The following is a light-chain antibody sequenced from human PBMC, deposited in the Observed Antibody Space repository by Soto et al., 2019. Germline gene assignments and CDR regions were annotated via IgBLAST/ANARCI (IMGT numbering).Light chain of an antibody. Sequence: EIVMTQSPVTLSVSPGERATLSCRASHSVTTNLAWYQQKPGQAPRLLNYSASTRATGIPDRFSGSGSGTEFTLTISSLQSEDSAVYYCQQYNNWPPLTFGGGTKVEIK. J-gene: IGKJ4*01. CDR1: HSVTTN. CDR2: SAS. V-gene: IGKV3-15*01. CDR3: QQYNNWPPLT.